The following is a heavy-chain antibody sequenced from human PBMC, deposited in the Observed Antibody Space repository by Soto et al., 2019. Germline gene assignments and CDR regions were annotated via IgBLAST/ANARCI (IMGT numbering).Heavy chain of an antibody. J-gene: IGHJ6*02. Sequence: QVQLQQWGAGLLKPSETLSLTCAVYGGSFSGYYWSWIRQPPGKGLAWIGEINHSGSTNYNPSLKSRVTISVDTSKNQFSLKLSSVTAADTAVYYCARGPMVVGATYAYYYYGMDVWGQGTTVTVSS. CDR2: INHSGST. V-gene: IGHV4-34*01. CDR3: ARGPMVVGATYAYYYYGMDV. D-gene: IGHD1-26*01. CDR1: GGSFSGYY.